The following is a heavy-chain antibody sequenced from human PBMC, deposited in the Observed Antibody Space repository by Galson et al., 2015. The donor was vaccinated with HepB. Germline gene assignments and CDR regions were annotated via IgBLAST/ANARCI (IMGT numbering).Heavy chain of an antibody. D-gene: IGHD6-19*01. CDR3: ASVLGANYSSGDKLDY. J-gene: IGHJ4*02. CDR2: IKSQTDGGTT. CDR1: GFIFSNAW. Sequence: SLRLSCAASGFIFSNAWMNWVRQAPGKGLEWVGRIKSQTDGGTTDFAAPVKGRFRISRDDSKNRLYLQMNGLKTEDTAVYYCASVLGANYSSGDKLDYWGQGILVTVSS. V-gene: IGHV3-15*07.